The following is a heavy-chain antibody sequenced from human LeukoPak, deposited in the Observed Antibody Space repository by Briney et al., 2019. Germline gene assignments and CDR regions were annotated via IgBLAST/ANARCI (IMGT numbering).Heavy chain of an antibody. CDR3: ARSPDSYTFDY. D-gene: IGHD5-18*01. CDR2: ISSSSSYI. Sequence: GGSLRLSCAASGITLRSYSMNWVRQAPGKGLEWVSYISSSSSYIYYADSLKGRFTISRDNAKNSLYLQMNSLRAEDTAVYYCARSPDSYTFDYWGQGTLVTVSS. V-gene: IGHV3-21*01. CDR1: GITLRSYS. J-gene: IGHJ4*02.